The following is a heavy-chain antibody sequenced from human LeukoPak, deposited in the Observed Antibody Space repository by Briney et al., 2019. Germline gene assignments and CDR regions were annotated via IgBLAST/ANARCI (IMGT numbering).Heavy chain of an antibody. Sequence: GASVKVSCKASGYTFTGYYMHWVRQAPGQGLEWMGWINPNSGGTNYAQKFQGRVTMTRDTSISTAYMELSRLRSGDTAVYYCAREDIVDPGYYGMDVWGQGTTVTVSS. D-gene: IGHD2-15*01. CDR3: AREDIVDPGYYGMDV. J-gene: IGHJ6*02. V-gene: IGHV1-2*02. CDR1: GYTFTGYY. CDR2: INPNSGGT.